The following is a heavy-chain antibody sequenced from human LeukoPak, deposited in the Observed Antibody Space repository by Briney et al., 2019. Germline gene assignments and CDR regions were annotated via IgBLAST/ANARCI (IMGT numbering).Heavy chain of an antibody. V-gene: IGHV3-11*01. D-gene: IGHD3-10*01. CDR1: GFTFSDYY. J-gene: IGHJ6*03. Sequence: GGSLRLSCAASGFTFSDYYMSWIRQAPGKGLEWVSYISSSGSTIYYADSVKGRFTISRDNAKNSLYLQMNSLRAEDTAVYYCARDNLGRPHYYGSGSYASVSHYYYYYYYMDVWGKGTTVTISS. CDR3: ARDNLGRPHYYGSGSYASVSHYYYYYYYMDV. CDR2: ISSSGSTI.